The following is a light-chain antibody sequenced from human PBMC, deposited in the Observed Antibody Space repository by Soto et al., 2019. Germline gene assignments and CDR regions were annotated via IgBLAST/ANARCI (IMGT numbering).Light chain of an antibody. J-gene: IGKJ4*01. CDR2: GAS. Sequence: EIVLTQSPGTLSLSPGERATLSYRASQSVSNNYLAWYQQKPGQAPRLLIYGASRRATGIPDRFSGSGSGTDFTLTISRLEPEDFAVYSCQQYGSSPLTFGGGTKVEIK. V-gene: IGKV3-20*01. CDR3: QQYGSSPLT. CDR1: QSVSNNY.